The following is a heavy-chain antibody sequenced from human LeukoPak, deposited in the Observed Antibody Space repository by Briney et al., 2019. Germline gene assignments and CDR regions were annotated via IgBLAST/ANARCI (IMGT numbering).Heavy chain of an antibody. J-gene: IGHJ3*02. CDR2: INPSGGST. Sequence: ASVKVSCKASGYTFTSYYMHWVRQAPGQGLEWMGIINPSGGSTSYAQKFQGRVTISVDTSKNQFSLKLSSVTAADTAVYYCARDQSPTPFTYDRHAFDIWGQGTMVTVSS. CDR1: GYTFTSYY. CDR3: ARDQSPTPFTYDRHAFDI. V-gene: IGHV1-46*01. D-gene: IGHD3-22*01.